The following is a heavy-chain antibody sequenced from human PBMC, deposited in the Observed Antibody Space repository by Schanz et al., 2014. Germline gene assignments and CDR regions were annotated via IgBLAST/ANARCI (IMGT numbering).Heavy chain of an antibody. Sequence: QVQLVQSGAEVKKPGASVKVSCKASGYTFTTYYMLWVRQAPGQGLEWMGIINPSGGSTRYGQKFQGRITVTTDTSTSTVYLELSSLRSDDTAVYYCGRGFSRSYIDFWGQGTLINVSS. J-gene: IGHJ4*02. CDR1: GYTFTTYY. V-gene: IGHV1-46*03. D-gene: IGHD6-6*01. CDR2: INPSGGST. CDR3: GRGFSRSYIDF.